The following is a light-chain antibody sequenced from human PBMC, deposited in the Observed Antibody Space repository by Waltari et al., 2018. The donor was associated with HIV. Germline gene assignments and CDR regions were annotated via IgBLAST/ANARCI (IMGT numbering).Light chain of an antibody. J-gene: IGLJ3*02. CDR3: CSYAGSYIWV. CDR2: DVS. Sequence: QSALTQPRSLSGSPGQSVTISCTETRSDVGGYTSVSWYQQPPGKAPKVMIYDVSKRPSGVPDRVSGSKSGNTASLTISGLQAEDEADYYCCSYAGSYIWVFGGGTKLTVL. CDR1: RSDVGGYTS. V-gene: IGLV2-11*01.